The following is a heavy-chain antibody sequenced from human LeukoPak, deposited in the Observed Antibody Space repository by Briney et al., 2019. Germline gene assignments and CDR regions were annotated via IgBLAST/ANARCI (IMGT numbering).Heavy chain of an antibody. D-gene: IGHD2-21*01. CDR1: GGSISGYY. J-gene: IGHJ4*02. Sequence: SETLSLTCNVSGGSISGYYWTWIRQPPGKGLEWIGNIYYSGSTNYNPSLKSRVTISLDTSKYQFSLQLNSVTAADSAVYYCARVHCAGDCYSMFPYLDYWGQGTLVTVSS. CDR2: IYYSGST. CDR3: ARVHCAGDCYSMFPYLDY. V-gene: IGHV4-59*01.